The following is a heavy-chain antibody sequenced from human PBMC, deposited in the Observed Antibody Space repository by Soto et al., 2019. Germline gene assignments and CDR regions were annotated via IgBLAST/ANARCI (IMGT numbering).Heavy chain of an antibody. V-gene: IGHV3-23*05. Sequence: GGSLRLSCAASGFIFSSYAMSWVRQAPGKGLEWVSSVDSGGGDTYYVDSVKGRFTVSRDNSKNTLYLQMNSLRAEDTAVYYCAKYSGSSSRLFDSVGQGALVAVSS. CDR1: GFIFSSYA. CDR2: VDSGGGDT. J-gene: IGHJ4*02. D-gene: IGHD6-6*01. CDR3: AKYSGSSSRLFDS.